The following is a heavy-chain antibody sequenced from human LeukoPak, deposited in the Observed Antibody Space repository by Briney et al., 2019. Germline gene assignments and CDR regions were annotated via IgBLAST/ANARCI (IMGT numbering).Heavy chain of an antibody. V-gene: IGHV1-2*02. CDR2: INPNSGGT. CDR1: GYTVTGYY. J-gene: IGHJ4*02. CDR3: ARAPPITIFGVVIMVGVDY. Sequence: ASVTVSCKASGYTVTGYYMHWVRPAPGQGLEWMGWINPNSGGTNYAQKFQGRVTMTRDTSISTAYMELSRLRSDDTAVYYCARAPPITIFGVVIMVGVDYWGQGTLVTVSS. D-gene: IGHD3-3*01.